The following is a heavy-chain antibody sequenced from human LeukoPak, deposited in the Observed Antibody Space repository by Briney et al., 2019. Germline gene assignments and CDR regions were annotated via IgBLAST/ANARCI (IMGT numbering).Heavy chain of an antibody. J-gene: IGHJ3*02. CDR2: INPSGGST. CDR3: APVGYCSGGSCYSRDAFDI. Sequence: GASVTVSCKASAYTFTSYYLYWVRQAPGQGLEWMGIINPSGGSTNYAQKFQGRVTMTEDTSTDTAYMELSSLRSEDTAVYYCAPVGYCSGGSCYSRDAFDIWGQGTMVTVSS. CDR1: AYTFTSYY. D-gene: IGHD2-15*01. V-gene: IGHV1-46*01.